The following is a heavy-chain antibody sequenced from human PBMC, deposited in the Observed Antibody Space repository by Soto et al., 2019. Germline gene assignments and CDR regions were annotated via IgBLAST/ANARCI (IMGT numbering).Heavy chain of an antibody. CDR2: IYHNGST. Sequence: QLQLQESGSGLVKPSQTLSLTCAVSRGSISSGGYSWPWLRQPPGKGLEWIGYIYHNGSTYYNPTLKSRVTRSVDRYKNQFSLTLSSVTAADTAVYSCARVPDVWGQGTTVTVSS. CDR3: ARVPDV. J-gene: IGHJ6*02. V-gene: IGHV4-30-2*01. CDR1: RGSISSGGYS.